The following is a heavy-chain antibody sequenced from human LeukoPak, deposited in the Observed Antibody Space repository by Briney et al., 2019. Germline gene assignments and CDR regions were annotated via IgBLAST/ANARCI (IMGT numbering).Heavy chain of an antibody. CDR3: ARVLSIAVAGVFDY. Sequence: SETLSLTCTVSGYSISSGYYWGWIRQPPGKGLEWIGSIYHSGSTYYNPSLKSRVTISVDTSKNQFSLKLSSVTAADTAVYYCARVLSIAVAGVFDYWGQGTLVTVSS. CDR1: GYSISSGYY. CDR2: IYHSGST. J-gene: IGHJ4*02. V-gene: IGHV4-38-2*02. D-gene: IGHD6-19*01.